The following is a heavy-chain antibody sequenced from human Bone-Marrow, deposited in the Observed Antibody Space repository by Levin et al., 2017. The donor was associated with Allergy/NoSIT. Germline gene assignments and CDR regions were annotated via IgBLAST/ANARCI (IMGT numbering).Heavy chain of an antibody. CDR3: ARDRGVLDTTMGNFHYRGLDV. CDR1: GVTFMSSS. Sequence: KRGESLKISCKASGVTFMSSSISWVRQAPGQGLEWMGGIIPMYGRPDYAQIFQGRVTITADEPTSTTYMELSGLRLDDTAVYYCARDRGVLDTTMGNFHYRGLDVWGQGTTVTVSS. V-gene: IGHV1-69*01. CDR2: IIPMYGRP. D-gene: IGHD4-11*01. J-gene: IGHJ6*02.